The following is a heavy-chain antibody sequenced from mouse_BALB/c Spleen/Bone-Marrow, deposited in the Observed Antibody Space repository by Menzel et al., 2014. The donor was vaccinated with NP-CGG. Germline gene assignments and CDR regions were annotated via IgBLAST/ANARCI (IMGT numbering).Heavy chain of an antibody. CDR1: GYALXNYL. CDR3: ARSRGNLYAMDY. Sequence: VQLQQSGAELVRPGTSVKVSCKASGYALXNYLIEWVKQRPGQGLEWIGVINPGSGGTNYNEKFKGKATLTADKSSSTAYMQLSSLTSDDSAVYFRARSRGNLYAMDYWGQGTSVTVSS. D-gene: IGHD2-1*01. J-gene: IGHJ4*01. CDR2: INPGSGGT. V-gene: IGHV1-54*01.